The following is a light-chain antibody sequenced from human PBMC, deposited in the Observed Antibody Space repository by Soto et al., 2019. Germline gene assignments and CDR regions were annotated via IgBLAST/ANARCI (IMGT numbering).Light chain of an antibody. CDR1: SSDVGGYNY. Sequence: QSALTQPASVSGSPGQSITISCTGTSSDVGGYNYVSWYQQHPGKAPKLMIYEVSNRPSGVSNRFSGSKSGNTASLTISGLHAEDETDYYCSSYSSGSTHVIFGGGTKLTVL. J-gene: IGLJ2*01. CDR2: EVS. CDR3: SSYSSGSTHVI. V-gene: IGLV2-14*01.